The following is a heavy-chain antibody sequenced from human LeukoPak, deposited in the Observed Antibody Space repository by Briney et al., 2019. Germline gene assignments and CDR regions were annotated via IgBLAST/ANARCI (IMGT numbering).Heavy chain of an antibody. J-gene: IGHJ4*02. V-gene: IGHV2-5*01. Sequence: SGPTLVNPTQTLTLTCTFSGFSLSTSGVGVGWIRQPPGKALEWLALIYWNDDKRYSPSLKSRLTITRDTSKNQVVLTMTNMDPVDTATYYCAHHSLGFLEWLPVVDYWGQGTLVTVSS. CDR2: IYWNDDK. CDR1: GFSLSTSGVG. CDR3: AHHSLGFLEWLPVVDY. D-gene: IGHD3-3*01.